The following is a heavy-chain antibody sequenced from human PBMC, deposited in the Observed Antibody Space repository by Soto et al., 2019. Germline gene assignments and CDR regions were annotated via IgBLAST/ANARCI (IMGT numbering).Heavy chain of an antibody. Sequence: GGSLRRSCAACGFTFSIYGMHWVRQAPGKGLEWVAVISYDGSNKYYADSVKGRFTISRDNSKNTLYLQMNSLRAEDTAVYYCAKDRLEMAREPGRNWFDPWGQGTLVTVSS. CDR3: AKDRLEMAREPGRNWFDP. CDR2: ISYDGSNK. V-gene: IGHV3-30*18. J-gene: IGHJ5*02. D-gene: IGHD1-1*01. CDR1: GFTFSIYG.